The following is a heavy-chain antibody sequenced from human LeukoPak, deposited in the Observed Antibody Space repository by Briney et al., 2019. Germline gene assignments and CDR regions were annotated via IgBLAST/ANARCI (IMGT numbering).Heavy chain of an antibody. D-gene: IGHD1-26*01. CDR2: ISSSSSTI. CDR1: GFTFSSYS. J-gene: IGHJ5*02. CDR3: ARVVGGARRDNWFDP. V-gene: IGHV3-48*04. Sequence: GGSLRLSCAASGFTFSSYSMNWVRQAPGKGLEWVSYISSSSSTIYYADSVKGRFTISRDNAKNSLYLQMNSLRAEDTAVYYCARVVGGARRDNWFDPWGQGTLVTVSS.